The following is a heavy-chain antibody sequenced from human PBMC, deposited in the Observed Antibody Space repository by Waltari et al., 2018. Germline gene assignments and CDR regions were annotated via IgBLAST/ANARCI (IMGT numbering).Heavy chain of an antibody. CDR2: IYHSGST. D-gene: IGHD3-3*01. CDR3: ARQARYDFYPYYYGMDV. J-gene: IGHJ6*02. V-gene: IGHV4-38-2*01. Sequence: QVQLQESGPGLVKPSETLSLTCAVSGYSISSGYYWGWIRQPPGKGLEWIGSIYHSGSTYYNPSLKRRVTISVDTSKNQFSLKLSSVTAADTAVYYCARQARYDFYPYYYGMDVWGQGTTVTVSS. CDR1: GYSISSGYY.